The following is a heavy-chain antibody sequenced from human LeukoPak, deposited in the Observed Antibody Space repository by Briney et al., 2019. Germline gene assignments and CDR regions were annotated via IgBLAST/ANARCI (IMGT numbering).Heavy chain of an antibody. J-gene: IGHJ6*02. CDR3: ARAATVKYYYYYYGMDV. V-gene: IGHV4-39*07. CDR1: GDSVSSPNYY. CDR2: INHSGST. D-gene: IGHD4-11*01. Sequence: SETLSLTCTVSGDSVSSPNYYWSWIRQPPGKGLEWIGEINHSGSTNYNPSLKSRVTISVDTSKNQFSLKLSSVTAADTAVYYCARAATVKYYYYYYGMDVWGQGTTVTVSS.